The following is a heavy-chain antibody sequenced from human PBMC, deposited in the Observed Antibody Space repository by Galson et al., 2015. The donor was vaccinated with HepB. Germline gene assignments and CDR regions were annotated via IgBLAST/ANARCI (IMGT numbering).Heavy chain of an antibody. D-gene: IGHD1-1*01. Sequence: SLRLSCAASGFSFGDYAMSWVRQAPGKGLEWVGLIRSTAYGGTPEYAASVKGRFTISRDDSKSTAYLQVNSLKTEDTAVYYCTRDWNVYSLWGQGTLVTVSS. V-gene: IGHV3-49*04. CDR3: TRDWNVYSL. CDR1: GFSFGDYA. J-gene: IGHJ4*02. CDR2: IRSTAYGGTP.